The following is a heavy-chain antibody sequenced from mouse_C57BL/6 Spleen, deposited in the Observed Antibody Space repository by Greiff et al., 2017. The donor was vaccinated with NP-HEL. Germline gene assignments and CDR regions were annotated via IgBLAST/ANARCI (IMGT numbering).Heavy chain of an antibody. Sequence: QVQLKESGPELVKPGASVKISCKASGYAFSSSWMNWVKQRPGKGLEWIGRIYPGDGDTNYNGKFKGKATLTADKSSSTAYMQLSSLTSEDSAVYFCAIRAYGSSYWYFDVWGTGTTVTVSS. CDR2: IYPGDGDT. CDR3: AIRAYGSSYWYFDV. V-gene: IGHV1-82*01. D-gene: IGHD1-1*01. CDR1: GYAFSSSW. J-gene: IGHJ1*03.